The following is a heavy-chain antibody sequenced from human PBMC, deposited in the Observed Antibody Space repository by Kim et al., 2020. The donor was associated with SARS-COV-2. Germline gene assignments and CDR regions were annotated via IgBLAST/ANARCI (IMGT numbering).Heavy chain of an antibody. Sequence: GGSLRLSCAASGFTFSSYGMHWVRQAPGKGLEWVAVIWYDGSNKYYADSVKGRFTISRDNSKNTLYLQMNSLRAEDTAVYYCAREGGVVVVPAAIRGEGYYYMDVWGKGTTVTVSS. D-gene: IGHD2-2*02. CDR3: AREGGVVVVPAAIRGEGYYYMDV. J-gene: IGHJ6*03. V-gene: IGHV3-33*01. CDR2: IWYDGSNK. CDR1: GFTFSSYG.